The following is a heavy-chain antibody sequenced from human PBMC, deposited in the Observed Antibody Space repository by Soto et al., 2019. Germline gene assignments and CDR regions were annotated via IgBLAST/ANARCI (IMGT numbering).Heavy chain of an antibody. J-gene: IGHJ4*02. Sequence: GGSLRLSCAASGFTFSSYAMSWVRQAPGKGLEWVSAISGSGGSTYYADSVKGRFTISRDNSKNTLYLQMNSLRAEDTAVYYCAKGRWFGEFVNYFDYWGQGTLVTVSS. CDR2: ISGSGGST. CDR3: AKGRWFGEFVNYFDY. V-gene: IGHV3-23*01. D-gene: IGHD3-10*01. CDR1: GFTFSSYA.